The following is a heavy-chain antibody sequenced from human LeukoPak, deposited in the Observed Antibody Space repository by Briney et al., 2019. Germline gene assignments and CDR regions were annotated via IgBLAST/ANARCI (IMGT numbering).Heavy chain of an antibody. CDR2: ISWNSGSR. V-gene: IGHV3-9*01. J-gene: IGHJ4*02. CDR3: AKDIYYDILTGSCYDY. Sequence: GGSLRLSCAASGFTFDDYAMHWVRQAPGKGLEWVSGISWNSGSRGYADSVKGRFTISRDNAKNSLYLQMNSLRAEDTALYYCAKDIYYDILTGSCYDYWGQGTLVTVSS. D-gene: IGHD3-9*01. CDR1: GFTFDDYA.